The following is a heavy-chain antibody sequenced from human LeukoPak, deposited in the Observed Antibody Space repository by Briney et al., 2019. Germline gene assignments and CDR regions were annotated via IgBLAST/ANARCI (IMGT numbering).Heavy chain of an antibody. Sequence: KPSETLSLTCTVSGGSISRHYWSWIRQSPGKGLEWIGYLYYSGSTKYNPSLKSRVTISVDSSKKQFSLKLSSVTAADTAVYYCARPYDNSDYTNWFDPWGQGTLVTVSS. CDR2: LYYSGST. CDR3: ARPYDNSDYTNWFDP. V-gene: IGHV4-59*11. D-gene: IGHD3-22*01. CDR1: GGSISRHY. J-gene: IGHJ5*02.